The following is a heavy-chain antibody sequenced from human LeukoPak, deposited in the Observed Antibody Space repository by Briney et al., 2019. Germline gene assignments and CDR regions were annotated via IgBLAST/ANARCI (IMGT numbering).Heavy chain of an antibody. Sequence: GGSLRLSCAASGFTFSNYGMHWVRQAPGKGLEWVAVIWYDGSDKYYADSVKGQFTISRDNSKNTLYLQMNSLRAEDTAVYYCARDWAYGVGEHNWFDPWGQGTLVTVSS. D-gene: IGHD4-17*01. V-gene: IGHV3-33*01. CDR1: GFTFSNYG. CDR2: IWYDGSDK. J-gene: IGHJ5*02. CDR3: ARDWAYGVGEHNWFDP.